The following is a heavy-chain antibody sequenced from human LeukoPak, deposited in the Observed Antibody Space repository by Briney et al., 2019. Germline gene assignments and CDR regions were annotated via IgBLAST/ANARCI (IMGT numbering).Heavy chain of an antibody. CDR2: ISGDGGST. CDR1: GFTFDDYA. V-gene: IGHV3-43*02. J-gene: IGHJ6*02. Sequence: GGSLRLSCAASGFTFDDYAMHWVRQAPGKGLEWVSLISGDGGSTYYADSVKGRFTISRDNSKNSLYLQMNSLRTEDTALYYCALNQLPHAFKYYYYGMDVWGQGTTVTVSS. CDR3: ALNQLPHAFKYYYYGMDV. D-gene: IGHD2-2*01.